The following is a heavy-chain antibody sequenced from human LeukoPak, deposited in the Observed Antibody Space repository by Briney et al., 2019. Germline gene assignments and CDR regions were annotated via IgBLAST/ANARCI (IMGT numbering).Heavy chain of an antibody. V-gene: IGHV3-74*01. CDR3: ARTGIAARPTVWFDP. J-gene: IGHJ5*02. CDR2: ITNDGSST. D-gene: IGHD6-6*01. CDR1: GLTFSSHW. Sequence: TGGSLRLSCAASGLTFSSHWMHWVRQAPGKGLVWVSRITNDGSSTTYADSVKGRFAISRDNAKNMLYLQVNSLRAEDTAVYYCARTGIAARPTVWFDPWGQGTLVTVSS.